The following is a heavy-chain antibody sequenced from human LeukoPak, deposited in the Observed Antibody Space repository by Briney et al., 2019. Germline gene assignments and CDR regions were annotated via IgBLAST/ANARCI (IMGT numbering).Heavy chain of an antibody. V-gene: IGHV3-21*01. CDR1: GFTFSSYS. J-gene: IGHJ6*03. Sequence: GGSLRLPCAASGFTFSSYSMNWVRQAPGKGLEWVSSISSSSSYIYYADSVKGRFTISRDNSKNTLYLQMNSLRAEDTAVYYCVGYGSGSYYNYYMDVWGKGTTVTVSS. D-gene: IGHD3-10*01. CDR2: ISSSSSYI. CDR3: VGYGSGSYYNYYMDV.